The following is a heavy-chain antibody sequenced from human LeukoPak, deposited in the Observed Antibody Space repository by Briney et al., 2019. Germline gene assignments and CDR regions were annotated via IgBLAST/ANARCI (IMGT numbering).Heavy chain of an antibody. V-gene: IGHV3-74*01. J-gene: IGHJ4*02. Sequence: GGSLRLSCAASGFTFSSYWMHWVRQAPGKGLVWVSRIHSDGTRTSYADSVKGRFTISRDNAKNMLYLQMNSLRAEDTAVYYCARGGSGCFDYWCQGTLVTVSS. CDR3: ARGGSGCFDY. CDR2: IHSDGTRT. CDR1: GFTFSSYW. D-gene: IGHD6-19*01.